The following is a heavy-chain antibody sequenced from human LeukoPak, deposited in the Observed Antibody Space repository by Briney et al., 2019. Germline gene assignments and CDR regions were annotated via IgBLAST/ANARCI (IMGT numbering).Heavy chain of an antibody. CDR1: GFTFSDYG. Sequence: PGRSLRLSCAASGFTFSDYGIHWVRQAPGKGLEWVAVISYDGSNKYYADSVKGRFTVSRDNSKNTLYLQMNSLRAEDTAVFYCARGGSYGDHYYGMDVWGQGTTVTVSS. CDR3: ARGGSYGDHYYGMDV. D-gene: IGHD1-26*01. V-gene: IGHV3-30*03. CDR2: ISYDGSNK. J-gene: IGHJ6*02.